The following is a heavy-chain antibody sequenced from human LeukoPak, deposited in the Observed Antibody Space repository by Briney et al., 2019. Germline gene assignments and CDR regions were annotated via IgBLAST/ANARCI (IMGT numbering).Heavy chain of an antibody. V-gene: IGHV1-24*01. D-gene: IGHD6-19*01. CDR3: VYSSGWYARLEY. J-gene: IGHJ4*02. CDR1: GYTLTELS. Sequence: ASVKVSCKVSGYTLTELSMHWVRQAPGKGLEWMGGFDPEDGETIYAQKFQGRVTMTEDTSTDTAYMELSSLRSEDTAVYYCVYSSGWYARLEYWGQGTLVTVSP. CDR2: FDPEDGET.